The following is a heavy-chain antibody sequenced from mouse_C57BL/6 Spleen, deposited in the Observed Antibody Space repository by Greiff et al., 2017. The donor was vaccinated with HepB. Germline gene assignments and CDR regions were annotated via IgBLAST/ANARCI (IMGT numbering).Heavy chain of an antibody. CDR1: GYSFTGYY. D-gene: IGHD4-1*01. J-gene: IGHJ2*01. Sequence: VQLMESGPELVKPGASVKISCKASGYSFTGYYMNWVKQSPEKSLEWIGEINPSTGGTTYNQKFKAKATLTVDNSSSTAYMQLKSLTSEDSAVYYSARSLELGPFDYWDQGTTLTVSS. CDR2: INPSTGGT. V-gene: IGHV1-42*01. CDR3: ARSLELGPFDY.